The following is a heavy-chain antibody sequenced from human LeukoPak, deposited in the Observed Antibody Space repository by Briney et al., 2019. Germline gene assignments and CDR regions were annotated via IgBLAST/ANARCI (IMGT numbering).Heavy chain of an antibody. V-gene: IGHV1-46*01. CDR3: ARGSYGSGSYLVKDGDY. Sequence: ASVKVSCGASGYTFTSYYMHWVRQAPGQGLEWMGIINPSGGSTSYAQKFQGRVTMTRDTSTSTVYMELSSLRSEDTAVYYCARGSYGSGSYLVKDGDYWGQGTLVTVSS. CDR1: GYTFTSYY. D-gene: IGHD3-10*01. CDR2: INPSGGST. J-gene: IGHJ4*02.